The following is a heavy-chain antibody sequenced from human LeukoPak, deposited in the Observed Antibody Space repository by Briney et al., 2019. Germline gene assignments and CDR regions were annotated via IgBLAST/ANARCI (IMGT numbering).Heavy chain of an antibody. CDR1: GGTFSSYA. V-gene: IGHV1-18*01. Sequence: ASVKVSCKASGGTFSSYAISWVRQAPGQGLEWMGWISAYNGNTNYAQKLQGRVTMTTDTSTSTAYMELRSLRSDDTAVYYCARDPAGTLTDYWGQGTLVTVSS. CDR2: ISAYNGNT. CDR3: ARDPAGTLTDY. J-gene: IGHJ4*02. D-gene: IGHD6-13*01.